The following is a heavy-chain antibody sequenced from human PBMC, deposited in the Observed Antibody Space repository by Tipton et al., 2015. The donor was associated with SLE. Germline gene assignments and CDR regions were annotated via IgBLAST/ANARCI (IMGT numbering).Heavy chain of an antibody. D-gene: IGHD3-3*01. J-gene: IGHJ6*03. CDR3: GRVQGDFWSDDALYFMDV. CDR2: IYSNGST. Sequence: TLSLTCTVSGYSISSAYYWGWIRQPPGKGLEWFGHIYSNGSTNYNPSLKSRVTMSVDTSKNQFSLKLSPVSAADTAVYYCGRVQGDFWSDDALYFMDVWGQGPTVTVSS. CDR1: GYSISSAYY. V-gene: IGHV4-61*01.